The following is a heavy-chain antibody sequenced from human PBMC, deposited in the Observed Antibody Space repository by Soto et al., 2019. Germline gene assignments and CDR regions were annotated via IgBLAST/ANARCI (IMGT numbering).Heavy chain of an antibody. V-gene: IGHV3-30*18. CDR3: AKGKSYCSGGSCYSYYYYYGMDV. D-gene: IGHD2-15*01. J-gene: IGHJ6*02. CDR1: GFTFSSYG. CDR2: ISYDGSNK. Sequence: VGSLRLSCAASGFTFSSYGMHWVRQAPGKGLEWVAVISYDGSNKYYADSVKGRFTISRDNSKNTLYLQMNSLRAEDTAVYYCAKGKSYCSGGSCYSYYYYYGMDVWGQRTTVTVSS.